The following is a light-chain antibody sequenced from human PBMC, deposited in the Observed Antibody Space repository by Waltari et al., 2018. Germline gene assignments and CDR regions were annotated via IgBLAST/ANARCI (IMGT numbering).Light chain of an antibody. Sequence: EIVVTQSPATLSVSPGERATLYCRASQSIGDNLAWYQQKPGQSPRLLTYSASRGPPGVPDRFSGSGSGTDFTLTISSLQSEDFAVYYCQQCNDWPPYTFGRGTKLEI. CDR2: SAS. J-gene: IGKJ2*01. CDR3: QQCNDWPPYT. CDR1: QSIGDN. V-gene: IGKV3-15*01.